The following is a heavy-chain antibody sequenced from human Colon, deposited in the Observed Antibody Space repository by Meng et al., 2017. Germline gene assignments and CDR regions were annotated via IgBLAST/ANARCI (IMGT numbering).Heavy chain of an antibody. J-gene: IGHJ4*02. D-gene: IGHD1-26*01. CDR3: AGGPWELDY. V-gene: IGHV4-61*01. CDR1: GGPLSIGSHY. CDR2: IDYSRSI. Sequence: LVGPCESRSLSSTPWGGPLSIGSHYWSWIRPPPGKGLYWIGYIDYSRSINYYPSLKSRVTMSVDTSKNQFSLNLSSVTAADTVVYYCAGGPWELDYWGQGTLVTVSS.